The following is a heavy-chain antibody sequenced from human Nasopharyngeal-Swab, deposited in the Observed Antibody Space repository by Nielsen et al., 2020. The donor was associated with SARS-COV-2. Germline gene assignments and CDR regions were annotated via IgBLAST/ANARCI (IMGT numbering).Heavy chain of an antibody. CDR2: IYYSGRT. V-gene: IGHV4-61*01. CDR3: AREYSSSWYRGFDY. J-gene: IGHJ4*02. D-gene: IGHD6-13*01. CDR1: GGSVSSGSYY. Sequence: SETLSLTCTVSGGSVSSGSYYWSWMRKPPGKGLEWIGYIYYSGRTSYNPSLKSRVTISVDTSKNQFALKLRSVTAADTAVFYCAREYSSSWYRGFDYWGQGTLVTVSS.